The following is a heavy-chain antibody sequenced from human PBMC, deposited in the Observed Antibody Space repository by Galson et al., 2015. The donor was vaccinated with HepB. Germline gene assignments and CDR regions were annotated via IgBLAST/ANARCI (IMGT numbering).Heavy chain of an antibody. D-gene: IGHD1-14*01. CDR2: ISGSAAST. J-gene: IGHJ4*01. Sequence: SLRLSCAASGFTFSSYAMSWVRQAPGRGLEWISTISGSAASTYFADSVKGRFAISRDNSKNTLYIQMNSLRAEDTAVYYCAKELPVVGRIPQTPYDNWGQGTLVTVSS. CDR1: GFTFSSYA. V-gene: IGHV3-23*01. CDR3: AKELPVVGRIPQTPYDN.